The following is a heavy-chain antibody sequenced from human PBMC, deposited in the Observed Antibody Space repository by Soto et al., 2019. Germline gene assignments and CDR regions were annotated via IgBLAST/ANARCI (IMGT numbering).Heavy chain of an antibody. CDR2: IIPILGIA. D-gene: IGHD6-19*01. J-gene: IGHJ4*02. CDR1: GGTFCSYT. CDR3: ARVSSGWHWYFDY. Sequence: SVKVSCKASGGTFCSYTISLVRQAPGQGLEWMGRIIPILGIANYAQKFQGRVTITADKSTSTAYMELSSLRSEDTAVYYCARVSSGWHWYFDYWGQGTLVTVSS. V-gene: IGHV1-69*02.